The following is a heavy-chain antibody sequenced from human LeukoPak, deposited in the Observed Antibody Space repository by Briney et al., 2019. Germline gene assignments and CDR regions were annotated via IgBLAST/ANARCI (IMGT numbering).Heavy chain of an antibody. CDR1: GFTFSSYA. CDR3: AKDSNGAFDI. D-gene: IGHD4-11*01. Sequence: PGGSLRLSCAASGFTFSSYAMSWVRQAPGKGREWDSAISGSGGSTYYADSVKGRFTISRDNAKNTLYLQMNSLRAEDTAVYYCAKDSNGAFDIWGQGTMVTVSS. J-gene: IGHJ3*02. V-gene: IGHV3-23*01. CDR2: ISGSGGST.